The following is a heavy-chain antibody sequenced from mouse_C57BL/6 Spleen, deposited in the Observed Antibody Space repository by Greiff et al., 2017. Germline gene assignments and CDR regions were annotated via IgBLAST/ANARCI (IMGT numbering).Heavy chain of an antibody. CDR3: AREGGTEDYFDY. J-gene: IGHJ2*01. CDR1: GYTFTSYT. CDR2: IIPSSGYT. Sequence: VQLVESGAELARPGASVKMSCKASGYTFTSYTMHWVQQRTGQGLEWIGYIIPSSGYTKYNQKFKDKATLTADKSSSTAYMQLSSLTSEDSAVYYCAREGGTEDYFDYWGQGTTLTVSS. V-gene: IGHV1-4*01. D-gene: IGHD4-1*01.